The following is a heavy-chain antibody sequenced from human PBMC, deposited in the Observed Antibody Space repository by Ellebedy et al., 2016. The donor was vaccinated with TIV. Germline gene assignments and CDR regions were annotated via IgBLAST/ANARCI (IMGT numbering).Heavy chain of an antibody. Sequence: GGSLRLXCVASGFTFRSHGIYWVRQAPGTGSERVAVLSSDGSNKYYADSVKGRFTISRDNSKNTLYLQMNSLRTDDMAVYYCARGGSSGSSDYWGQGTLVTVSS. CDR1: GFTFRSHG. J-gene: IGHJ4*02. CDR3: ARGGSSGSSDY. V-gene: IGHV3-30*03. CDR2: LSSDGSNK. D-gene: IGHD3-10*01.